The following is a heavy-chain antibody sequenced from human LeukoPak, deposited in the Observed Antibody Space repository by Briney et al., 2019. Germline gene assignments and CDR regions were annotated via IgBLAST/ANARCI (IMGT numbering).Heavy chain of an antibody. J-gene: IGHJ4*02. V-gene: IGHV4-4*07. CDR1: GASIRSYW. CDR2: VYTSGIT. D-gene: IGHD2-2*01. CDR3: ARGRPAATPMDY. Sequence: SETLSLTCSVSGASIRSYWWSWIRQPAGKGLEWIGRVYTSGITRYNPSLGSRVTMSVDTSKNQFSLRLRSVTAADTAVYYCARGRPAATPMDYWGQGTLVTVSS.